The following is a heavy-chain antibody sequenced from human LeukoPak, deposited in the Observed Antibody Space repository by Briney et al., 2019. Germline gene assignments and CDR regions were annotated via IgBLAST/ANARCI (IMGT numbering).Heavy chain of an antibody. CDR2: ISSSSSYI. CDR1: GFTFSSYS. D-gene: IGHD2-15*01. V-gene: IGHV3-21*01. Sequence: GGSMRLSCAASGFTFSSYSMNWVRQAPGKGLECVSSISSSSSYIYYADSVKGRFIISSDNAKNSLYLQMNSLRAEDPAVYYCARVGSAAVDYWGQGTLVTVSS. J-gene: IGHJ4*02. CDR3: ARVGSAAVDY.